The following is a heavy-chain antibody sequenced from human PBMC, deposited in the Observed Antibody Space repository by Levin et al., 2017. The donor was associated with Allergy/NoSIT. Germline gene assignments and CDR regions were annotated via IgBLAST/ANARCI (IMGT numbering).Heavy chain of an antibody. D-gene: IGHD3-16*01. Sequence: SQTLSLTCTVSGGSIRGYYWSWVRQPPGKGLEWIGYIYSTGGTNYNPSLKSRVTMSLDTSKSQFSLTLNSVTAADTAVYFCARDRGGGEWFFDSWGHGTLVIVSS. J-gene: IGHJ4*01. CDR3: ARDRGGGEWFFDS. CDR1: GGSIRGYY. CDR2: IYSTGGT. V-gene: IGHV4-59*01.